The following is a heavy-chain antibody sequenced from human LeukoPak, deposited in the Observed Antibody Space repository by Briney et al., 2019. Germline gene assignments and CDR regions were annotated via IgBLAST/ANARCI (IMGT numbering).Heavy chain of an antibody. V-gene: IGHV4-39*01. D-gene: IGHD3-3*01. J-gene: IGHJ4*02. CDR3: ARSPTYYDFWSGYYPFDY. CDR1: GGSISSSSYY. CDR2: IYYSGST. Sequence: SETLSLTCTVSGGSISSSSYYWGWIRQPPGKGLEWIGSIYYSGSTYYNPSLKSRVTISVDTSKNQFSLKLSSVTAADTAVYYCARSPTYYDFWSGYYPFDYWGQGPLVTVSS.